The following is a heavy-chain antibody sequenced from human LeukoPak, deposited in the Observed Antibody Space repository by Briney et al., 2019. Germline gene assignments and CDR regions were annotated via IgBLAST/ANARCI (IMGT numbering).Heavy chain of an antibody. CDR3: ARAPNYGPFDP. D-gene: IGHD4-17*01. V-gene: IGHV4-34*01. CDR1: GGSFSGYY. CDR2: INHSGST. Sequence: SETLSLTCAVYGGSFSGYYWSWIRQPPGKGLEWIGEINHSGSTNYNPSLKSRVSISVDTSKNQFSLKLSSVTAADTAVYYCARAPNYGPFDPWGQGTLVTVSS. J-gene: IGHJ5*02.